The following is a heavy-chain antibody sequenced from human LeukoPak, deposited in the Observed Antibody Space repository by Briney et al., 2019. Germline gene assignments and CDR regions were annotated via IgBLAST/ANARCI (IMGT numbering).Heavy chain of an antibody. D-gene: IGHD3-22*01. V-gene: IGHV6-1*01. CDR3: ARAARPFSDSRCFDY. J-gene: IGHJ4*02. CDR1: GGSVSSNSAA. Sequence: SQTLSLTCAISGGSVSSNSAAWNWIRQSPSRGLEWLGRTYYRSKWYNDYAVSVKSRITINPDTSKNQFALQLNSGTPEDTAVYYFARAARPFSDSRCFDYLGQGTLVNVSS. CDR2: TYYRSKWYN.